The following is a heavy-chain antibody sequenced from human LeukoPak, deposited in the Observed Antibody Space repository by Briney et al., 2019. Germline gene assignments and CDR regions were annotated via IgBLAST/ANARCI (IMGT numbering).Heavy chain of an antibody. D-gene: IGHD5-12*01. CDR1: EFTFSTYS. Sequence: GGSLRLSCAASEFTFSTYSMNWVRQAPGQGLECLSHITSSGSTVFYADSVKGRFTISRDNANNSVSLQMNSLRADDTAVYYCARGYSWSSYSNYYYYMDVLGKGTTVTVSS. CDR3: ARGYSWSSYSNYYYYMDV. CDR2: ITSSGSTV. V-gene: IGHV3-48*01. J-gene: IGHJ6*03.